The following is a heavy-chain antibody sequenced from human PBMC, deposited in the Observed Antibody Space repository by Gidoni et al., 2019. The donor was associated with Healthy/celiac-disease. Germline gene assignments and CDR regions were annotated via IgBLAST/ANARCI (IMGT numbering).Heavy chain of an antibody. Sequence: EVQLVEFGGGLVKPGGSLRPSCAAYGFTFRSYSMNGVRQAPGKGLEWVSSISIRSSYIFYADSVKGRFTISRDNAQNSLYLQMNSLRAEDTAVYCCARDDGGIAVAGQYFDYWGQGTLVTVSS. D-gene: IGHD6-19*01. CDR2: ISIRSSYI. J-gene: IGHJ4*02. V-gene: IGHV3-21*01. CDR3: ARDDGGIAVAGQYFDY. CDR1: GFTFRSYS.